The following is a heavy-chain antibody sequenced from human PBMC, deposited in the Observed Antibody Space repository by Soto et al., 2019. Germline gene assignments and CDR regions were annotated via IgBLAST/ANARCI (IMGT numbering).Heavy chain of an antibody. J-gene: IGHJ4*02. Sequence: GCLRLSCAASGFTFNNAWMSWVRQAPGKGLEWVGRIKSKAAGGTADHAAPVKGRFTISRDDSKNTLYLQMNSLKSEDTAIYYCTTGSLLGVATYGEDYWGQGTLVTVSS. CDR1: GFTFNNAW. CDR2: IKSKAAGGTA. D-gene: IGHD3-3*01. CDR3: TTGSLLGVATYGEDY. V-gene: IGHV3-15*01.